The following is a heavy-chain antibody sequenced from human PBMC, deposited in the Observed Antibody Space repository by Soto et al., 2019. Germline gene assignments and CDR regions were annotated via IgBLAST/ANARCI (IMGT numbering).Heavy chain of an antibody. Sequence: PSETLSLTCTVSGGSISSGGYYWSWIRQHPGRGLEWIGYIYYNGNTYCNPCLKSRVTVSVDTSKNLFSLNVRSVTAADTAVYCCARCSRVVIPVSGFDTWGQGTLVTVSS. D-gene: IGHD2-21*01. CDR3: ARCSRVVIPVSGFDT. V-gene: IGHV4-31*03. CDR1: GGSISSGGYY. CDR2: IYYNGNT. J-gene: IGHJ5*01.